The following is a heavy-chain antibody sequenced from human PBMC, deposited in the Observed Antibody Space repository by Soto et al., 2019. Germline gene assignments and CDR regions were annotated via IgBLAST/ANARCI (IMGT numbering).Heavy chain of an antibody. CDR2: ISYDGSNK. CDR3: ARDLFKSAVVPAATYLFDY. CDR1: GFTFSSYA. V-gene: IGHV3-30-3*01. D-gene: IGHD2-2*01. Sequence: GGSLRLSCAASGFTFSSYAMHWVRQAPGKGLEWVAVISYDGSNKYYADSVKGRFTISRDNSKNTLYLQMNSLRAEDTAVYYCARDLFKSAVVPAATYLFDYWGQGTLVTVSS. J-gene: IGHJ4*02.